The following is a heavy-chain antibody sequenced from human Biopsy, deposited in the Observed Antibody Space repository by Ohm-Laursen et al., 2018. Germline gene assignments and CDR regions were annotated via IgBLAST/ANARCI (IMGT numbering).Heavy chain of an antibody. CDR1: GFNFSAYG. V-gene: IGHV3-33*01. CDR3: ARGGPHVRAGGSAFDY. Sequence: SLRLSCAASGFNFSAYGMHWVRQAPDKGLEWVALTWDDGSHQYYADSVKGRFTISRDNSKNTLYLQMNSLRAEDTAVYFCARGGPHVRAGGSAFDYWGQGTLVTVSS. J-gene: IGHJ4*02. CDR2: TWDDGSHQ. D-gene: IGHD2-2*01.